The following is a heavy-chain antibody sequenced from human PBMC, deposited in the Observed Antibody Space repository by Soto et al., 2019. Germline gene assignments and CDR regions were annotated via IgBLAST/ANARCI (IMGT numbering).Heavy chain of an antibody. V-gene: IGHV3-7*03. J-gene: IGHJ4*02. Sequence: EVQLVESGGGLVQPGGSLRLSCAASGFSFSTYWMSWVRQAPGKGLEWVANMKDDGSETYYVDSVKGRFTISRDNAKTSLYLQMNSLRAEDTAVYYCAKGGYIDFCGQGTLVTVSS. CDR2: MKDDGSET. CDR3: AKGGYIDF. D-gene: IGHD3-16*01. CDR1: GFSFSTYW.